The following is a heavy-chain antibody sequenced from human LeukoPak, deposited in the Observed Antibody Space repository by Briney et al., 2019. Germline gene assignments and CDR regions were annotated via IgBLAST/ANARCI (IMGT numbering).Heavy chain of an antibody. V-gene: IGHV3-30*03. D-gene: IGHD3-16*01. CDR3: ATGGAQYYDY. CDR2: ISYDGSNK. Sequence: PGRSLRLSCAASGFTFSSYGMHWVRQAPGKGLEWVAVISYDGSNKYYADSVKGRFTISRDNAKNTVVLQMNSLSAEDTAVYYCATGGAQYYDYWGQGTVVTVSS. J-gene: IGHJ4*02. CDR1: GFTFSSYG.